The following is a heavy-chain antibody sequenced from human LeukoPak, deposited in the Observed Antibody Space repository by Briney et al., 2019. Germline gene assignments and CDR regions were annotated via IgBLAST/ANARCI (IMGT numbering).Heavy chain of an antibody. J-gene: IGHJ4*02. V-gene: IGHV3-48*02. CDR2: ISSSGTTI. Sequence: PGGALRLSCAASGFTFSRYSMNWVREGLGRGVEWVSYISSSGTTIYYADSVKGRFTISRDNAKNSLYLQMSSLRDEDTAVYYCARENVDSIDYWGQGTLVTVSS. D-gene: IGHD5-12*01. CDR1: GFTFSRYS. CDR3: ARENVDSIDY.